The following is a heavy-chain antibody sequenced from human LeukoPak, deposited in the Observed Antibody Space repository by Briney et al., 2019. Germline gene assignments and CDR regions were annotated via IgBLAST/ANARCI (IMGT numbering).Heavy chain of an antibody. D-gene: IGHD4-17*01. CDR2: INTASNYI. J-gene: IGHJ4*02. V-gene: IGHV3-21*01. CDR1: GFTFSSYS. Sequence: GGSLRLSCVASGFTFSSYSINWVRQAPGKGLEWVAYINTASNYIFYADALKGRFTISRDNARNSVYLQMDSLRGDDTGVYYCARDRQDLGDYVPDYWGQGTLVTVSS. CDR3: ARDRQDLGDYVPDY.